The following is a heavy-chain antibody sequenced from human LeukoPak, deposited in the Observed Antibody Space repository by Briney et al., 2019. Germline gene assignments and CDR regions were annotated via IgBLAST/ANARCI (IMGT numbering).Heavy chain of an antibody. D-gene: IGHD6-25*01. Sequence: SETLSLTCTVSGGSISSYYWSWIRQPPGKGLEWIGYIYYSGSTKYNPSLKSRVTISVDTSKNQFSLKLSSVTAADTAVHYCVRYTAATWGYSFDYWGQGALVTVSS. CDR3: VRYTAATWGYSFDY. V-gene: IGHV4-59*08. CDR2: IYYSGST. CDR1: GGSISSYY. J-gene: IGHJ4*02.